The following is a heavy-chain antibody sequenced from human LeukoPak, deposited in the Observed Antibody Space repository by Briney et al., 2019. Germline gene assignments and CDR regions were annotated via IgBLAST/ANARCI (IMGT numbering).Heavy chain of an antibody. V-gene: IGHV4-34*01. J-gene: IGHJ4*02. CDR1: GGSFSGYY. D-gene: IGHD5-24*01. CDR3: ARTRNDGYKDF. Sequence: PSETLSLTCAVYGGSFSGYYWSWIRQPPGKGLEWIGEINHSGSTNYKPSLKSRVTISVNTSKNQFSLKLSSVTATDTAVYYCARTRNDGYKDFWGQGALVTVSS. CDR2: INHSGST.